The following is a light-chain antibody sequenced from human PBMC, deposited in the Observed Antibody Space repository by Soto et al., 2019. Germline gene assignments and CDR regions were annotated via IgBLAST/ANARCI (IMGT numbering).Light chain of an antibody. CDR2: EVR. CDR3: SSYTSSTTRV. CDR1: SSDVGGYNY. V-gene: IGLV2-14*01. J-gene: IGLJ2*01. Sequence: QSALTQPASVSGSPGQSITISCTGTSSDVGGYNYVSWYQQHPGKAPKVLIYEVRNRPSGVSNRFSGSKSGNTASLTISGLQVEDEADYYCSSYTSSTTRVFGGGTKVTVL.